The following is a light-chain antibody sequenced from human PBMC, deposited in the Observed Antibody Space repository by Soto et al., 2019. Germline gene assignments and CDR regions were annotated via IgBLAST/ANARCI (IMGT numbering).Light chain of an antibody. J-gene: IGLJ1*01. CDR3: CSYTTSDTRV. CDR1: SSDVGNSNR. CDR2: EVN. Sequence: QSVLTQPASVSGSPGQSITISCTGTSSDVGNSNRVSWYQHHPGTDPKVMIYEVNNRPSGVSNRFSGSKSGYTASLTISGLQAEDEADYYCCSYTTSDTRVFGTGTKLTVL. V-gene: IGLV2-14*02.